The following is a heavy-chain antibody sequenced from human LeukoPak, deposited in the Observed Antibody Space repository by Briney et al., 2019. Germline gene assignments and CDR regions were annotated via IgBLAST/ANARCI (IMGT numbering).Heavy chain of an antibody. J-gene: IGHJ6*03. Sequence: GGSLRLSCTASGFTFGDYAMSWFRQAPGKGLEWVGFIRSKAYGGTTEYAASVKGRFTISRDDSKSIAYLQMNSLKTEDTAVYYCAREESSTSRLGNYMDVWGKGTTVTVSS. CDR1: GFTFGDYA. V-gene: IGHV3-49*03. D-gene: IGHD2-2*01. CDR2: IRSKAYGGTT. CDR3: AREESSTSRLGNYMDV.